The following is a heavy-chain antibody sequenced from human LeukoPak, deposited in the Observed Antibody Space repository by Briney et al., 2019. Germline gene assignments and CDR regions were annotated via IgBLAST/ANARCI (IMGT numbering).Heavy chain of an antibody. CDR2: IYYSGDT. CDR3: VRGPYGASISKWFDP. CDR1: RGSISGYS. D-gene: IGHD4/OR15-4a*01. V-gene: IGHV4-59*01. Sequence: NPSETLSLTCTVSRGSISGYSWSWIRQSPGGGLEWIGYIYYSGDTAYNPSLRSRVTMSVDTSKNQFSLQLRSMTTADTAVYYCVRGPYGASISKWFDPWGQGTQVTVSS. J-gene: IGHJ5*02.